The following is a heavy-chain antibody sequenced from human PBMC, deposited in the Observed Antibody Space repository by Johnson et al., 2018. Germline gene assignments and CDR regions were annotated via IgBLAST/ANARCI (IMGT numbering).Heavy chain of an antibody. Sequence: VQLVQSGGGLVKPGGSXRLSCAASGFTFSSYSMNWVRQAPGKGLEWVSSISSSSSYIYYADSVKGRFTIPSDNAKNSLYLQMNSLRAEDTTVYYFARCHGGVYWYFDLWGRGTLVTVSS. CDR1: GFTFSSYS. CDR3: ARCHGGVYWYFDL. V-gene: IGHV3-21*01. D-gene: IGHD3-10*01. CDR2: ISSSSSYI. J-gene: IGHJ2*01.